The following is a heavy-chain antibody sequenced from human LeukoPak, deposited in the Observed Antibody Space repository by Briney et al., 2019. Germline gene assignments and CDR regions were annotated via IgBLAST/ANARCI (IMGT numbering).Heavy chain of an antibody. CDR1: GFTFSSYW. CDR3: VRRAWAAAGLDAFDI. J-gene: IGHJ3*02. CDR2: IKQDGSEK. V-gene: IGHV3-7*03. D-gene: IGHD6-13*01. Sequence: PGGSLRLSCAASGFTFSSYWMSWVRQAPGKGLEWVANIKQDGSEKYYVDSVKGRFTISRDNAKNSLYLQMNSLRAEDTAVYYCVRRAWAAAGLDAFDIWGQGTMVTVSS.